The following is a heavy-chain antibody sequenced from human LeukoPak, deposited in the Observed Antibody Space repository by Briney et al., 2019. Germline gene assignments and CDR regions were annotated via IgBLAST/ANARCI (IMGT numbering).Heavy chain of an antibody. V-gene: IGHV4-59*01. CDR1: GGSISSYY. CDR2: IYYSGST. J-gene: IGHJ4*02. D-gene: IGHD3-16*01. CDR3: ASSLAIWGNYFDY. Sequence: ETLSLTCTVSGGSISSYYWSWIRQPPGKGLGWIGYIYYSGSTNYNPSLKSRVTISVDTSKNQFSLKLSSVTAADTAVYYCASSLAIWGNYFDYWGQGTLVTVSS.